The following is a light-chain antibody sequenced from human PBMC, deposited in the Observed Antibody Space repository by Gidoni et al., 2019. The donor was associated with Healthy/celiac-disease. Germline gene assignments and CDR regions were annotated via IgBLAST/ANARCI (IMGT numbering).Light chain of an antibody. CDR1: QSVSSN. V-gene: IGKV3-15*01. CDR2: GAS. CDR3: QQYNNWPTWT. J-gene: IGKJ1*01. Sequence: DIVMTQSPATLSVSPGERATISCRASQSVSSNLAWYQQKPGQAPRLLIYGASTRATGIPARFSGSGSGTEFTLTISSLQSEDFAVYYGQQYNNWPTWTFGQGTKVEIK.